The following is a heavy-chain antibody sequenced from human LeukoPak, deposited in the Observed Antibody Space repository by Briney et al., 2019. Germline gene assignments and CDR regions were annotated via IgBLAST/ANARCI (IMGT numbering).Heavy chain of an antibody. D-gene: IGHD4-17*01. J-gene: IGHJ4*02. Sequence: GGSLRLSCAASGFSFSTYWMSWVRQGPGKGLEWVATLWPDGSDKRYVDSVRDRFTISRDNAKNSLYLQMDSLSAGDTAVYYCARLFGAVTTFDYWGQGALVTVSS. V-gene: IGHV3-7*01. CDR2: LWPDGSDK. CDR1: GFSFSTYW. CDR3: ARLFGAVTTFDY.